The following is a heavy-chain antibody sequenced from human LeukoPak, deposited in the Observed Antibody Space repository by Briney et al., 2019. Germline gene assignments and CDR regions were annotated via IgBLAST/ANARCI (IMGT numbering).Heavy chain of an antibody. CDR1: GFTFTSYA. CDR2: ISGSGGST. D-gene: IGHD3/OR15-3a*01. V-gene: IGHV3-23*01. CDR3: AKKVPVWTPIDY. J-gene: IGHJ4*02. Sequence: GCLRLSCAVSGFTFTSYAMNWVSQVPGEGLEWVSAISGSGGSTYYADSMKGRFTISRDNSKNTLYLQMNSLRAEDTAVYYCAKKVPVWTPIDYWGQGTLVTVSS.